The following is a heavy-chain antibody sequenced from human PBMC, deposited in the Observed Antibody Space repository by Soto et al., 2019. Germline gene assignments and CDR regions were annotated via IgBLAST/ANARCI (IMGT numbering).Heavy chain of an antibody. CDR2: ISGGGGST. V-gene: IGHV3-23*01. J-gene: IGHJ5*02. CDR3: TKNVVVVPAAYDWFDP. Sequence: GGSLRLSCAASGFIFSSFAMSWVRQAPGKGLEWVSGISGGGGSTYYADSVKGRFTISRDNSKKTLYLQMNSLRAGDTAVYYCTKNVVVVPAAYDWFDPWGQGALVTVSS. CDR1: GFIFSSFA. D-gene: IGHD2-2*01.